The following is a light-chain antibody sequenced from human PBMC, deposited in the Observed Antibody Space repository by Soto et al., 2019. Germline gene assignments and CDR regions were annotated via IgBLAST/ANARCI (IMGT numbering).Light chain of an antibody. CDR3: QQFLT. CDR1: QSVSSSY. V-gene: IGKV3-20*01. Sequence: EIVLTQSPGTLSLSPGERATLSCRASQSVSSSYLAWYQQKPGQAPRLLIYGASSRATGIPDRFSGSGSGTDFTLTISRLEPEDFAVYYCQQFLTFGGGNKVDIK. CDR2: GAS. J-gene: IGKJ4*01.